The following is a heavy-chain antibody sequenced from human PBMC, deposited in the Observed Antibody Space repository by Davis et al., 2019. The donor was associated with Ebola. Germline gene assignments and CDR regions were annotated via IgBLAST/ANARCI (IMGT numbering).Heavy chain of an antibody. CDR3: ARASITMFGVLFIEGIFDY. V-gene: IGHV4-59*01. J-gene: IGHJ4*02. CDR2: IYSSGST. CDR1: GGSISSYY. D-gene: IGHD3-3*01. Sequence: MPGGSLRLSCTVSGGSISSYYWSWIRQPPGKELEWIGFIYSSGSTNDNPSLMSRVTKSVDTSKNQFSLKLSSVTAADTAVYYCARASITMFGVLFIEGIFDYWGLGTLVTVSS.